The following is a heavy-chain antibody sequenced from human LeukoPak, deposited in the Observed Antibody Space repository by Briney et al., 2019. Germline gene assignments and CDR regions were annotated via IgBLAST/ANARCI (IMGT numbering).Heavy chain of an antibody. V-gene: IGHV4-59*12. CDR1: GGSISSYY. J-gene: IGHJ4*02. Sequence: PSETLSLTCTVSGGSISSYYWSWIRQPPWKGLEWIGYIYYSGSTNYNPSLKSRVTISVDTSKNQFSLKLSSVTAADTAVYYCARDNGEGSGSYCDYWGQGTLVTVSS. CDR3: ARDNGEGSGSYCDY. D-gene: IGHD3-10*01. CDR2: IYYSGST.